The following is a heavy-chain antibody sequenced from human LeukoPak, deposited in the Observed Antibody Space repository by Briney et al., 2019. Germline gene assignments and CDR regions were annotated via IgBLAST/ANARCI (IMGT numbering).Heavy chain of an antibody. D-gene: IGHD7-27*01. V-gene: IGHV4-30-4*01. Sequence: SQTLSLTCTVSGGSISSGDYYWSWIRQPPGKGLEWIGYIYYSGSTYYNPSLMSRVTVSVDTSKNQFSLKLSSVTAADTAVYYCARGKLGMEAFDIWGQGTMVTVSS. CDR1: GGSISSGDYY. J-gene: IGHJ3*02. CDR2: IYYSGST. CDR3: ARGKLGMEAFDI.